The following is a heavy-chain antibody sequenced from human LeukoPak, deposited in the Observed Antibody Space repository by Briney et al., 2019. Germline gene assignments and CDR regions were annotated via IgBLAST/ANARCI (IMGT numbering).Heavy chain of an antibody. D-gene: IGHD2-2*01. CDR3: AGGRTDIVVVPATLRNYYFDY. CDR2: IMPMFGKA. J-gene: IGHJ4*02. V-gene: IGHV1-69*06. Sequence: SVKVSCKASGGTFSSYAISWVRQAPGQGLEWMGGIMPMFGKANYAQKFQGRVTTTADKATSTAYMELSSLRPEDTAVYYCAGGRTDIVVVPATLRNYYFDYWGQGTLVTVSS. CDR1: GGTFSSYA.